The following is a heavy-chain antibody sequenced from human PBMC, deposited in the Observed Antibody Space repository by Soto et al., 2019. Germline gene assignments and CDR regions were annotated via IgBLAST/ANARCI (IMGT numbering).Heavy chain of an antibody. J-gene: IGHJ6*02. V-gene: IGHV4-59*01. Sequence: SKTLSLTCTVSDGSISGNYWSWIRQPPGKGLEWIGYMYNTGSTVYNPSFKSRVTISVDTSKNQFSLKLNSVTAADTAVYYCARDLWGYCGTDCYPLDVWGQGTTVTVS. CDR2: MYNTGST. CDR1: DGSISGNY. CDR3: ARDLWGYCGTDCYPLDV. D-gene: IGHD2-21*02.